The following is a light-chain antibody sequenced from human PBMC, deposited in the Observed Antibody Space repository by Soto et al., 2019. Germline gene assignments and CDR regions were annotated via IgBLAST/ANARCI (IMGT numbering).Light chain of an antibody. CDR3: QQRSNWPPIT. CDR2: GAS. V-gene: IGKV3D-20*02. J-gene: IGKJ5*01. Sequence: DIVLTQSPGTLSLSPGERASLSCRASQSVSSGHLAWYQQKPGQAPRLLIYGASSRATGIPDRFSGSGSGTDFTLTISRLEPEDFAVYYCQQRSNWPPITFGQGTRLEIK. CDR1: QSVSSGH.